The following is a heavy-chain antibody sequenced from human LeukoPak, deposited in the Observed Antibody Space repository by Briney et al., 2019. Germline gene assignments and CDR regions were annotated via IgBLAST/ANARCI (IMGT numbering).Heavy chain of an antibody. Sequence: GGSLRLSCAASGFTFSSYEMNWVRQAPGKGLEWVSYISSSGSTIYYADSVKGRFTTSRDNAKNSLYLQMNSLRAEDTAVYYCARVPRITMVRGVFDYWGQGTLVTVSS. CDR2: ISSSGSTI. J-gene: IGHJ4*02. D-gene: IGHD3-10*01. V-gene: IGHV3-48*03. CDR3: ARVPRITMVRGVFDY. CDR1: GFTFSSYE.